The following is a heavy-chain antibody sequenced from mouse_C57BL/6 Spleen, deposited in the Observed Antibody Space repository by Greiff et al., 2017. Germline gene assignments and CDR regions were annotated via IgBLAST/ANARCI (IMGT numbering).Heavy chain of an antibody. V-gene: IGHV1-80*01. Sequence: QVHVKQSGAELVKPGASVKISCKASGYAFSSYWMNWVKQRPGKGLEWIGQIYPGDGDTNYNGKFKGKATLTADKSTSTAYMQLSSLTSEDSAVYFCARHWDGGYWGQGTTLTVSS. CDR2: IYPGDGDT. CDR1: GYAFSSYW. J-gene: IGHJ2*01. CDR3: ARHWDGGY. D-gene: IGHD4-1*01.